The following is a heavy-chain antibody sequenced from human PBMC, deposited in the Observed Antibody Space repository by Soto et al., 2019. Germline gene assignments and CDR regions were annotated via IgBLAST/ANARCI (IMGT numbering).Heavy chain of an antibody. CDR1: GGSISSSSYY. CDR3: ATTSGWYLGWFDP. D-gene: IGHD6-19*01. CDR2: IYYSGTA. V-gene: IGHV4-39*01. Sequence: SETLSLTCTVSGGSISSSSYYWGWIRQPPGKGLEWIGSIYYSGTAYYNPSLKSRVTMSVDTSKNQFSLKLTSVTAADTAVYYCATTSGWYLGWFDPWGQGTLVTVS. J-gene: IGHJ5*02.